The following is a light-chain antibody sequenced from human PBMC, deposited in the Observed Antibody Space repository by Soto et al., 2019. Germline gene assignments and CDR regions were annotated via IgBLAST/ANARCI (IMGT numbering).Light chain of an antibody. V-gene: IGLV2-14*01. CDR2: DVS. J-gene: IGLJ1*01. CDR1: YSDVGAYDY. CDR3: SSYTSSSTLV. Sequence: QSALTQPASVSGSPGQSITISCTGTYSDVGAYDYVSWYQQHPGKAPKLMIYDVSNRPSGVSNRFSGSKSGITASLTISGLQAEDEADYYCSSYTSSSTLVFGTGTKVTVL.